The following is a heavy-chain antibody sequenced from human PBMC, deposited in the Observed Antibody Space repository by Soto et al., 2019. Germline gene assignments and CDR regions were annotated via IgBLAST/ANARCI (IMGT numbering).Heavy chain of an antibody. CDR1: GYTFTSYG. D-gene: IGHD5-12*01. CDR2: ISAYNGNT. Sequence: QVQLVQSGAEVKKPGASVKVSCKASGYTFTSYGISWVRQAPGQGLEWMGWISAYNGNTNYAQKLQGRVTMTTDTSTSTAYMELRSLRSDDTAVYYCARDKVSPWVNYGGNEPWHYGMDVWVQGTTVTVSS. CDR3: ARDKVSPWVNYGGNEPWHYGMDV. J-gene: IGHJ6*02. V-gene: IGHV1-18*01.